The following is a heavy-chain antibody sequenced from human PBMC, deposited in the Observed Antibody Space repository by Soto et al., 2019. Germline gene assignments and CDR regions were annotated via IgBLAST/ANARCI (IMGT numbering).Heavy chain of an antibody. CDR3: ARGGGSRPDY. Sequence: EVQMVESGGGLVQPGGSLRLSCVVSGFTFSNYGINWVRQAPGKGLEWVSYIGSITSMTDYTDSVKGRFTISRDNANNVLYQQINRLRDDDTDVYYCARGGGSRPDYWGQGTLVTVSS. V-gene: IGHV3-48*02. J-gene: IGHJ4*02. CDR1: GFTFSNYG. D-gene: IGHD3-10*01. CDR2: IGSITSMT.